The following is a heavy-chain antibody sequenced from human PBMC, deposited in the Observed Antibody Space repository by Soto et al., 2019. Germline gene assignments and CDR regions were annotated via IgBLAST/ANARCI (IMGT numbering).Heavy chain of an antibody. CDR3: ARTSATPAFGNLDY. CDR2: INPTGGT. V-gene: IGHV4-34*01. Sequence: PSETLSLTCAVYGGSFSGYYWSWVRQSPGKGLEWIGEINPTGGTNYNPSLKSRVTISVDTSKDQFSLQLSSVTAADTAVYYCARTSATPAFGNLDYWGKGAVMSVSS. CDR1: GGSFSGYY. D-gene: IGHD2-15*01. J-gene: IGHJ4*02.